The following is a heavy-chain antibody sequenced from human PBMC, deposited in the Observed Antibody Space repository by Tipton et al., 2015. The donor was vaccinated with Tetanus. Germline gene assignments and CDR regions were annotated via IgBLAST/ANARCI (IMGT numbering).Heavy chain of an antibody. D-gene: IGHD3-10*01. V-gene: IGHV4-61*01. CDR2: ISDSGLS. Sequence: TLSLTCTVSGGSVRSGSYYWNWIRQPPGKGLEWLAYISDSGLSNSNYFLKSRITISRDTSRNQFSLKLTSVTAADTAVYYCTRANHEFPKKGPFDSWGQGTLVIV. CDR3: TRANHEFPKKGPFDS. J-gene: IGHJ4*02. CDR1: GGSVRSGSYY.